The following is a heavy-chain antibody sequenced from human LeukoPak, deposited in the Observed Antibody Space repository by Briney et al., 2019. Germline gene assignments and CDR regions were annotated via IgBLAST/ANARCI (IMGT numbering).Heavy chain of an antibody. V-gene: IGHV4-34*01. D-gene: IGHD5-12*01. CDR1: GGSISSYY. J-gene: IGHJ4*02. CDR3: AREKWRVELDY. CDR2: INHSGST. Sequence: SETLSLTCTVSGGSISSYYWSWIRQPPGKGLEWIGEINHSGSTNYNPSLKSRVTISVDTSKNQFSLKLSSVTAADTAVYYCAREKWRVELDYWGQGTLVTVSS.